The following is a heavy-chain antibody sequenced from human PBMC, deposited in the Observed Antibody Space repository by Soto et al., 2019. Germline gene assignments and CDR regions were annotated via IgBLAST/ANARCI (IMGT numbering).Heavy chain of an antibody. D-gene: IGHD3-22*01. V-gene: IGHV3-33*01. J-gene: IGHJ4*02. Sequence: GGSLRLSCAASGFTFSSYGMHWVRQAPGKGLEWVAVIWYDGSNKYYADSVKGRFTISRDNSKNTLYLQMNSLRAEDTAVYYCARGYYDSSGYYDVFGYWGQGTLVTVSS. CDR3: ARGYYDSSGYYDVFGY. CDR2: IWYDGSNK. CDR1: GFTFSSYG.